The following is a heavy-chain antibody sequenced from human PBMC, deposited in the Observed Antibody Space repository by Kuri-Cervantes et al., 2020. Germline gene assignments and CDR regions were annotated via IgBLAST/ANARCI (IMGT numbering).Heavy chain of an antibody. D-gene: IGHD3-22*01. CDR1: GGSISSYY. V-gene: IGHV4-59*01. CDR2: IYYSGST. J-gene: IGHJ4*02. Sequence: SETLSLTCTVSGGSISSYYWSWIRQPPGKGLGWIGYIYYSGSTNYNPTLKSRVPISVDTSKNQFSLKLSSVTAADTAVYYCARVLGDDSSGYCPDYWGQGTLVTVSS. CDR3: ARVLGDDSSGYCPDY.